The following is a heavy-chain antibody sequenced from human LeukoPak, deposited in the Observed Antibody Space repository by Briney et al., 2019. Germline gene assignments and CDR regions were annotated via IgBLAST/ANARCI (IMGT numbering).Heavy chain of an antibody. V-gene: IGHV3-23*01. D-gene: IGHD3-16*01. Sequence: GGSLRLSWAASGFIFSSYAMKWVRQAPGKGLEWVSTIAGSGTYYADSVKGRFTISRDNSKNTLYLQMNSLRAEDTAVYYCAKGLFMHDYWGQGTLVTVSS. J-gene: IGHJ4*02. CDR1: GFIFSSYA. CDR2: IAGSGT. CDR3: AKGLFMHDY.